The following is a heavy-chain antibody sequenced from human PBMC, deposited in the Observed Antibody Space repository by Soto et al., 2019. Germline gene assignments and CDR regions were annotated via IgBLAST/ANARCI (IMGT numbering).Heavy chain of an antibody. CDR3: AGRTVEQGWDFDL. D-gene: IGHD6-13*01. V-gene: IGHV3-7*03. J-gene: IGHJ2*01. CDR2: INQDGSEK. CDR1: GFRVSSYW. Sequence: EVQLVESGGGLVQPGGSLRLSCAASGFRVSSYWLNWVRQAPGKGLEWVANINQDGSEKKYVDSVKGRFTISRDNDKNSLYLQMTILRAEDTAVYYCAGRTVEQGWDFDLWGRGTLVTVSS.